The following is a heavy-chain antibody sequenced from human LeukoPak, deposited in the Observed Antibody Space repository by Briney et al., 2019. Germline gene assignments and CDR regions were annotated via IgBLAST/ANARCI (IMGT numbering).Heavy chain of an antibody. V-gene: IGHV4-59*12. Sequence: PSETLSLTCTVSGGSISSYYWSWIRQPPGKGLEWIGYIYYSGSTNYNPSLKSRVTISVDTSKNQFSLKLSSVTAADTAVYYCAREYGSGDDAFDIWGQGTMVTVSS. CDR3: AREYGSGDDAFDI. D-gene: IGHD3-10*01. CDR1: GGSISSYY. J-gene: IGHJ3*02. CDR2: IYYSGST.